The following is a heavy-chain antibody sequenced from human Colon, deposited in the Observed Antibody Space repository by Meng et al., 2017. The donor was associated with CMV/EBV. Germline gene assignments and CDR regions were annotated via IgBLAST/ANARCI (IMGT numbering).Heavy chain of an antibody. D-gene: IGHD6-6*01. CDR2: IIPIFGTA. V-gene: IGHV1-69*05. CDR1: GYTFTSYW. Sequence: SVKVSCKTSGYTFTSYWMHWVRQAPGQGLEWMGGIIPIFGTANYAQKFQGRVTITTDESTSTAYMELSSLRSEDTAVYYCARAGRRTSIAARPFGMDVWGQGTTVTVSS. CDR3: ARAGRRTSIAARPFGMDV. J-gene: IGHJ6*02.